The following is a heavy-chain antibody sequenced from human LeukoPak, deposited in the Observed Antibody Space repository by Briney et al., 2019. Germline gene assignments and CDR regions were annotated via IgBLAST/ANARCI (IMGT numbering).Heavy chain of an antibody. Sequence: GGSLRLSCAASGFTFRNYAMNWVRQAPGKGPEWVSSISGSSLTTYYTDSVKGRFTISRDNSKNTVYLQMNSLRAEDTAVYYCAKEGSSFFDYWGQGTLVTVSS. CDR2: ISGSSLTT. J-gene: IGHJ4*02. CDR1: GFTFRNYA. D-gene: IGHD6-13*01. CDR3: AKEGSSFFDY. V-gene: IGHV3-23*01.